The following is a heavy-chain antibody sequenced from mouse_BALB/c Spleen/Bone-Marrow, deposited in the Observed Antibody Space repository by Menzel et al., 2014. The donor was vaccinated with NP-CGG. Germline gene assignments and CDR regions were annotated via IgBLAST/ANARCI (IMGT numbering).Heavy chain of an antibody. CDR2: IRNKANGYTT. Sequence: EVQLQQSGGGLVQPGGSLGLSCATSGFTFTDYYMSWVRQPPGKALEWLGFIRNKANGYTTEYSASVKGRFTISRDDSQSILYLQMNTLRAEDSATYYCARDVGNYVRFAYWGQGTLVTVSA. D-gene: IGHD2-1*01. V-gene: IGHV7-3*02. CDR3: ARDVGNYVRFAY. CDR1: GFTFTDYY. J-gene: IGHJ3*01.